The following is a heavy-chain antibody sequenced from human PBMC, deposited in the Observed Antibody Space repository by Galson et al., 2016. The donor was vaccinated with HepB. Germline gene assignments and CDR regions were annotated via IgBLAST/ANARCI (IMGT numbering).Heavy chain of an antibody. Sequence: TLSLTCSVSGDSISSAGFHWSWIRQHPEKGLEWIGYIHYSGNTKYNPSLKSRVIMSIDTSKNQFSLKLRPVTAADTAVYYCARDCSGGSCYGSFDYWGQGTLVTVSS. CDR2: IHYSGNT. CDR1: GDSISSAGFH. J-gene: IGHJ4*02. V-gene: IGHV4-31*03. CDR3: ARDCSGGSCYGSFDY. D-gene: IGHD2-15*01.